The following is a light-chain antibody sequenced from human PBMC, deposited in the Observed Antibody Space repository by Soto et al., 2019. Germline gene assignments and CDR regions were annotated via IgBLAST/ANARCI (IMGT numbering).Light chain of an antibody. CDR2: DTF. V-gene: IGKV3-11*01. J-gene: IGKJ4*02. CDR1: QSITGY. CDR3: QQRPNWPAT. Sequence: EVVLTQSPATLSLSPGERVTLSCRASQSITGYLAWSQHKPGQAPRLLIYDTFKRATGIPARFSGSGSGTDFTLTISSLEPEDFATYVCQQRPNWPATFGRGTKVEMK.